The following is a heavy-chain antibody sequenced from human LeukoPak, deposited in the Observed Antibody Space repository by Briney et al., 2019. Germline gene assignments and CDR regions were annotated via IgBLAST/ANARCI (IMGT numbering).Heavy chain of an antibody. V-gene: IGHV3-7*03. CDR3: ARNNGMDV. CDR2: VNRDGSET. Sequence: GGSLRLSCAASGFALSSHWMTWVRQVPGRGPEWVANVNRDGSETYYLDSVKGRFTISKDNAKNSLYLQMNSLRAEDTTLYHCARNNGMDVWGQGTTVIVSS. CDR1: GFALSSHW. J-gene: IGHJ6*02.